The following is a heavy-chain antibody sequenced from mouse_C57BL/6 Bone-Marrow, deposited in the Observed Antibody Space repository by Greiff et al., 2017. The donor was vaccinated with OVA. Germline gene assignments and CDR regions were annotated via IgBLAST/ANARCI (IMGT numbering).Heavy chain of an antibody. CDR2: LYPGRGRT. J-gene: IGHJ1*03. Sequence: QVQLQQPGAALVKPGASVKLSCKASGSTFTRYWITWVQQRPGPGLEWIGALYPGRGRTTYHAKFKSKATLTVDTSSSTAYKQRSSLTSEDSAVYYCARRGVITPYWYFDVWGTGTTVTVAS. V-gene: IGHV1-55*01. CDR1: GSTFTRYW. CDR3: ARRGVITPYWYFDV. D-gene: IGHD1-1*01.